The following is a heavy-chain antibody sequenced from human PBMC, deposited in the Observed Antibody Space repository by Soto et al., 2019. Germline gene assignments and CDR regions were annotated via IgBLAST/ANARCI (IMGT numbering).Heavy chain of an antibody. Sequence: QPGGSLRLSCAASGFTFSSYAMSWVRQAPGKGLEWVSAISGSGGSTYYADSVKGRFTISRDNSKNTLYLQMNSLRAEDTAVYYCAKTLLGAARDGYYFDYWGQGTLVTVSS. D-gene: IGHD6-6*01. J-gene: IGHJ4*02. CDR2: ISGSGGST. V-gene: IGHV3-23*01. CDR3: AKTLLGAARDGYYFDY. CDR1: GFTFSSYA.